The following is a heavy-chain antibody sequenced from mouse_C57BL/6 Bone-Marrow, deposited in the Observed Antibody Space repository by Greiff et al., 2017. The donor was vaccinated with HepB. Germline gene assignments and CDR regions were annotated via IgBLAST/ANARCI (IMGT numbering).Heavy chain of an antibody. CDR1: GYTFTSYW. Sequence: QVQLKQPGAELVKPGASVKVSCKASGYTFTSYWMHWVKQRPGQGLEWIGRIHPSDSDTNYNQKFKGKATLTVDKSSSTAYMQLSSLTSEDSAVYYCAILAYYSNCAYWGQGTLVTVSA. CDR2: IHPSDSDT. D-gene: IGHD2-5*01. CDR3: AILAYYSNCAY. V-gene: IGHV1-74*01. J-gene: IGHJ3*01.